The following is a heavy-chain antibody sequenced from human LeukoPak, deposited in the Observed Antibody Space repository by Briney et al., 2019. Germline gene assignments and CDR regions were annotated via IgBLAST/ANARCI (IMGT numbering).Heavy chain of an antibody. V-gene: IGHV1-18*01. CDR1: GYTFTSYG. J-gene: IGHJ6*03. D-gene: IGHD3-3*01. Sequence: ASVKVSCKASGYTFTSYGISWVRQAPGQGLEWMGWISAYNGNTNYAQKLQGRVTMTTDTSTSTAYMELRSLRSDDTAVYYCARLTYDGVAIFHYYYYYYMDVWGKGTTVTVSS. CDR3: ARLTYDGVAIFHYYYYYYMDV. CDR2: ISAYNGNT.